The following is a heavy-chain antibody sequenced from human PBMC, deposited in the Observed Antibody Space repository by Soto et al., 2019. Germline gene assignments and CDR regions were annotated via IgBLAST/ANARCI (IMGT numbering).Heavy chain of an antibody. D-gene: IGHD4-17*01. CDR2: IQQDGSEK. CDR1: GFTFSDYW. J-gene: IGHJ4*02. CDR3: ARPYDYGDYRPNDF. V-gene: IGHV3-7*01. Sequence: GGSLRLSCVASGFTFSDYWMTWVRQAPGKGLEWVASIQQDGSEKYYVDSVKGRFTISRDNTKNSLYLQMNSLRAEDTAVYYCARPYDYGDYRPNDFWGQGTLVTVSS.